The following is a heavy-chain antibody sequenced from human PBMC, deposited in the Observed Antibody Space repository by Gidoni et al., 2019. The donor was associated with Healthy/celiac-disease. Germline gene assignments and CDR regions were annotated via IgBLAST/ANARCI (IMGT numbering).Heavy chain of an antibody. Sequence: QVQLQQWGAGLLKPSETLSLTCAVYGGSFSGYYWSWIRQPPGKGLEWIGEINHSGSTNYNPSLKSRVTISVDTSKNQFSLKLSSVTAADTAVYYCARASLGHYYYYYMDVWGKGTTVTVSS. J-gene: IGHJ6*03. CDR2: INHSGST. V-gene: IGHV4-34*01. CDR1: GGSFSGYY. CDR3: ARASLGHYYYYYMDV.